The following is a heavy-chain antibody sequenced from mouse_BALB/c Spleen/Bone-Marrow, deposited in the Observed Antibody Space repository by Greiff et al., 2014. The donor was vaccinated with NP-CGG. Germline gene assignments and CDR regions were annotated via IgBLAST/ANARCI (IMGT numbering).Heavy chain of an antibody. CDR3: ARGCSFTYSAMDS. CDR1: GYTFTYYS. D-gene: IGHD1-1*01. J-gene: IGHJ4*01. CDR2: INPSSGYT. V-gene: IGHV1-4*01. Sequence: VQVVESGAELARPGASVKMSCKASGYTFTYYSMHWVKQRPGQGLEWIGYINPSSGYTNYNQKFKDKATLTADKSSSTAYMQQSSLTSDDSTVYYCARGCSFTYSAMDSWGQGTSVTVSS.